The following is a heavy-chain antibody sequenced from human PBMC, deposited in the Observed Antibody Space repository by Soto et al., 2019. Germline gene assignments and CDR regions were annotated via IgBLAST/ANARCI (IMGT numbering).Heavy chain of an antibody. CDR2: MNPNSGNT. Sequence: QVQLVQSGAEVKKPGASVKVSCKASGYTFTSYDINGGRQATGQGLEWMGWMNPNSGNTVYAQKFQGRVTMTRNTSLSTAYMALSILRSEDSAVYYCARTIYGDNVAYCRQVTLVTV. D-gene: IGHD4-17*01. J-gene: IGHJ4*02. CDR1: GYTFTSYD. CDR3: ARTIYGDNVAY. V-gene: IGHV1-8*01.